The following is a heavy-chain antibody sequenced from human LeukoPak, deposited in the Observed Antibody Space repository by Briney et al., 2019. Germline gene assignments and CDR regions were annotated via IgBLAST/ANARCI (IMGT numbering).Heavy chain of an antibody. V-gene: IGHV3-48*01. J-gene: IGHJ4*02. CDR1: GFTFSSYW. CDR3: ARGAYYYED. CDR2: ISSSSSTI. D-gene: IGHD3-22*01. Sequence: GGSLRLSCAASGFTFSSYWMNWVRQAPGKGLEWVSYISSSSSTIYYADSVKGRFTISRDNAKNSLYLQMNSLRAEDTAVYYCARGAYYYEDWGQGTLVTVSS.